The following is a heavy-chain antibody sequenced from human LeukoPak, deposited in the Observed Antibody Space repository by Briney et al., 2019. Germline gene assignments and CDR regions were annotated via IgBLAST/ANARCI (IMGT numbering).Heavy chain of an antibody. CDR1: GFTFSSYG. V-gene: IGHV3-30*02. D-gene: IGHD3-10*01. Sequence: GGSLRLSCAASGFTFSSYGMHWVRQAPGKWLEWVAFIRYDGSNKYYADSVKGRFTISRDNSKNTLYLQMNSLRAEDTAVYYCAKGYSMVRGVRDFDYWGQGTLVTVSS. J-gene: IGHJ4*02. CDR3: AKGYSMVRGVRDFDY. CDR2: IRYDGSNK.